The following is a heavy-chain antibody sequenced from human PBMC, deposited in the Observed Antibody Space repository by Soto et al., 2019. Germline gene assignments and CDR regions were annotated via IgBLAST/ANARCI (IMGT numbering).Heavy chain of an antibody. D-gene: IGHD5-12*01. Sequence: EVQLVESGGGLVKPGGSLRLSCAASGFTFSSYSMNWVRQAPGKGLEWVSSISSSTSYIYYADSVKGRFTISRDNAKNPLYLQMNSVRAEETAGYYCARDRAGYAPSDGMDVWGQGTTVTVSS. CDR1: GFTFSSYS. J-gene: IGHJ6*02. CDR3: ARDRAGYAPSDGMDV. V-gene: IGHV3-21*01. CDR2: ISSSTSYI.